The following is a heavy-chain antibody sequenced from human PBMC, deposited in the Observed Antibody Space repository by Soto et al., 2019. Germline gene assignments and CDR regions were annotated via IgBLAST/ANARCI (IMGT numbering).Heavy chain of an antibody. V-gene: IGHV1-69*01. CDR1: GGTFSSYA. CDR3: ARALDCSGGSCYSVLHY. Sequence: QVQLVQSGAEVKKPGSSVKVSCKASGGTFSSYAISWVRQAPGQGLEWMGGIIPIFGTANYAQKFQGRVTITADESTSTAYMELSSLRSEDTAVYYCARALDCSGGSCYSVLHYWGQGTLVTVSS. CDR2: IIPIFGTA. D-gene: IGHD2-15*01. J-gene: IGHJ4*02.